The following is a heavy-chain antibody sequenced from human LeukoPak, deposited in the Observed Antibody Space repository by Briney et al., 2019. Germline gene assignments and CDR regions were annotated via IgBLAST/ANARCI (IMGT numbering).Heavy chain of an antibody. CDR2: IYTSGST. V-gene: IGHV4-4*07. CDR3: ARGTRIAVAGITDAFDI. J-gene: IGHJ3*02. CDR1: GGSITIYY. Sequence: SETLSLTCTVSGGSITIYYWSWIRQPAGKGLEWIGRIYTSGSTNYNPSLKSRVTMSVDTSKNQFSLKLSSVTAADTAVYYCARGTRIAVAGITDAFDIWGQGTMVTVSS. D-gene: IGHD6-19*01.